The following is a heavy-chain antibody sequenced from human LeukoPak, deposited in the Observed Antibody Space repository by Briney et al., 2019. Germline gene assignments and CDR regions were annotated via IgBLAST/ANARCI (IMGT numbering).Heavy chain of an antibody. V-gene: IGHV4-39*01. D-gene: IGHD3-10*01. Sequence: SETLSLTCTVSGGSISSSSYYWGWIRQPPGKGLEWIGSIYYSGTTYYNPSLKSRVTISVDTSKNQFSLKLSSVTAADTAVYYCARYSMVRGEYYYMDVWGKGTTVTISS. CDR1: GGSISSSSYY. CDR2: IYYSGTT. CDR3: ARYSMVRGEYYYMDV. J-gene: IGHJ6*03.